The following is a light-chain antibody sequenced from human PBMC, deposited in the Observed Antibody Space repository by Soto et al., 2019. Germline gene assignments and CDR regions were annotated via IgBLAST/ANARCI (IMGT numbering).Light chain of an antibody. CDR1: SSDIGGYKY. V-gene: IGLV2-14*01. CDR3: SSYTSTWV. CDR2: DVN. J-gene: IGLJ1*01. Sequence: QSALTQSASVSGSPGQSITISCTGASSDIGGYKYVSWYQQYPGEAPKLILYDVNSRPSGVSNRFSGSKSGNTASLTISGLQAVDEADYYCSSYTSTWVFGTGTKVTV.